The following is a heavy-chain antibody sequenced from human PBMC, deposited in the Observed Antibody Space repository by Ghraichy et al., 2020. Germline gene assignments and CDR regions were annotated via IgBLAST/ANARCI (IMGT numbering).Heavy chain of an antibody. D-gene: IGHD2-21*01. Sequence: ASVKVSCKASGYTFSNYHIHWVRQAPGQGLEWMAIIKPSGSWTTYAQKFRGRVAVTVDSSTNTVYMELSSLTSEDTAMYYCVRECVPGDPCSSLEAFDVWGQGTVVAVSS. J-gene: IGHJ3*01. CDR2: IKPSGSWT. CDR1: GYTFSNYH. V-gene: IGHV1-46*01. CDR3: VRECVPGDPCSSLEAFDV.